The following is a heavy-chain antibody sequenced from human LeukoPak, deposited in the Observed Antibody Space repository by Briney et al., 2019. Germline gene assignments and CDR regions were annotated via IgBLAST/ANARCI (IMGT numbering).Heavy chain of an antibody. J-gene: IGHJ4*02. CDR2: INHSGST. Sequence: SETLSLTCAVYGGSFSGYYWSWIRQPPGKGLEWIGEINHSGSTNYNPSLKSRVTISVDTSKNQFSLKLSSVTAADTALYYCARGGIGWDSSGWYLYYFDYWGQGTLVTVSS. D-gene: IGHD6-19*01. V-gene: IGHV4-34*01. CDR1: GGSFSGYY. CDR3: ARGGIGWDSSGWYLYYFDY.